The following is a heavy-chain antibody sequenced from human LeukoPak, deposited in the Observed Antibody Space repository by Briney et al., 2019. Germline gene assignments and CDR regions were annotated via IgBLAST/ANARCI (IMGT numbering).Heavy chain of an antibody. J-gene: IGHJ4*02. CDR2: ISGGGGST. CDR3: VKDLVNYYDSGGYYSPFDY. CDR1: GFTFSSYA. Sequence: TGGSLRLSCAASGFTFSSYAMSWVRQASGKGLEWVSAISGGGGSTYYADSVKGRFTISRDNSKNTLYLQMNSLRAEDTAVYYCVKDLVNYYDSGGYYSPFDYWGQGTLVTVSS. D-gene: IGHD3-22*01. V-gene: IGHV3-23*01.